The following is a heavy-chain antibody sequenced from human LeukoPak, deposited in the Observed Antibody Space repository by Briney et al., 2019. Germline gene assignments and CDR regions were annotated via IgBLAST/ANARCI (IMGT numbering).Heavy chain of an antibody. J-gene: IGHJ4*02. CDR2: IYYSGST. Sequence: PSETLSLTCTVSGGSMNNYYWSWIRQPPGKGLEYIGYIYYSGSTNYNPSLKSRVTISVDTSKNQFSLKLSSVTAADTAVYYCARLRYWGQGTLVTVSS. CDR1: GGSMNNYY. CDR3: ARLRY. V-gene: IGHV4-59*12. D-gene: IGHD3-10*01.